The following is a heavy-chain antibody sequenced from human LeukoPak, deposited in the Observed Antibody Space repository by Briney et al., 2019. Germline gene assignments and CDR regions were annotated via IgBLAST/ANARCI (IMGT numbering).Heavy chain of an antibody. CDR3: TRDLTISGPIGY. D-gene: IGHD3-9*01. V-gene: IGHV1-2*06. CDR2: IDPHSGGT. CDR1: GYIFTDYA. Sequence: ASVKVSCKASGYIFTDYAIHWVRQAPGQGLDWMGRIDPHSGGTNYAQKFQGRVTLTRDASISTAYMELSRLRSDDTAFYYCTRDLTISGPIGYWGQETLVTVSS. J-gene: IGHJ4*02.